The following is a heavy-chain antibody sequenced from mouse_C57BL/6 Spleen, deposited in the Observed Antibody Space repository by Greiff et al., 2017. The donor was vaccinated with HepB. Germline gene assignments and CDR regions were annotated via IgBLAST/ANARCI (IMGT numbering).Heavy chain of an antibody. Sequence: VQLQQPGAELVMPGASVKLSCKASGYTFTSYWMHWVKQRPGQGLEWIGEIDPSDSYTNYNQKFKGKSTLTVDKSSSTAYMQLSSLTSEDSAVYYCARGAHGYFSDYWGQGTTLTVSS. CDR1: GYTFTSYW. J-gene: IGHJ2*01. D-gene: IGHD2-3*01. CDR3: ARGAHGYFSDY. V-gene: IGHV1-69*01. CDR2: IDPSDSYT.